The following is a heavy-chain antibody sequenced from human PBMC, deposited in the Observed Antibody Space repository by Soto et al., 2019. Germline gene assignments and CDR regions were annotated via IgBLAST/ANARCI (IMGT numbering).Heavy chain of an antibody. CDR2: IIPILGIA. CDR3: ARSYSSGWSPDY. J-gene: IGHJ4*02. D-gene: IGHD6-19*01. Sequence: QVQLVQSGAEVKKPGSSVKVSCKASGGTFSSYTISWVRQAPGQGLEWMGRIIPILGIANYAQKFQGRVTITADKSTSTAYMELSSLRSEDTAVYYCARSYSSGWSPDYWGQGTLVTVSS. CDR1: GGTFSSYT. V-gene: IGHV1-69*02.